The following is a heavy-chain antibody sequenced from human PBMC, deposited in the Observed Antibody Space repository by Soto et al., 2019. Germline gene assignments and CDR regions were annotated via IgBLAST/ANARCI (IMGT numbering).Heavy chain of an antibody. J-gene: IGHJ4*02. CDR3: APKPGIAVPGAAQ. V-gene: IGHV3-30*03. CDR1: GFSFNIYA. D-gene: IGHD6-19*01. CDR2: ISFDGSNK. Sequence: QVQLVESGGGVVQPGKSLRLSCTASGFSFNIYAMHWVRQAPGKGLEWVAVISFDGSNKYYIDSVKGRFTISRDNSKNTLFLQMNSLRDEDTAVYYCAPKPGIAVPGAAQWGQGTLVIVSS.